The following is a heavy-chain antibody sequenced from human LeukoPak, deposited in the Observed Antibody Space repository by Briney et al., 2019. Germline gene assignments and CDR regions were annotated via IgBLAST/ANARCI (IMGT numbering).Heavy chain of an antibody. CDR3: ARGDRDLYCSSTSCYPVL. CDR2: ISSSSSYI. J-gene: IGHJ4*02. CDR1: GFTFSSYS. V-gene: IGHV3-21*01. D-gene: IGHD2-2*01. Sequence: GGSLRLSCVASGFTFSSYSMNWGRQAPGKGLEGVSSISSSSSYIYYADAVKGRFTISRDNANNSLYLQMNSPRPEDTAVYYCARGDRDLYCSSTSCYPVLGGQGTLVTVSS.